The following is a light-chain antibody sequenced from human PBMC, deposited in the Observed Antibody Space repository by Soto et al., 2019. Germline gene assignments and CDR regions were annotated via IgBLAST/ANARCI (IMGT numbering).Light chain of an antibody. CDR1: ESIASY. J-gene: IGKJ4*01. CDR2: AAS. V-gene: IGKV1-39*01. CDR3: QQSYSTPLT. Sequence: DVQMTQSPSSLSASLGDRVTITCRASESIASYLNWYQQKPGKAPKLLIYAASSLQSGVTSRFSGSGSGTDFTLTISSLQPEDFATYYCQQSYSTPLTFGGGTKVDIK.